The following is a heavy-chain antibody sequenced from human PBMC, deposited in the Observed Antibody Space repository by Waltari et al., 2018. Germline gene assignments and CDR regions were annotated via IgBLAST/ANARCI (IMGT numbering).Heavy chain of an antibody. D-gene: IGHD6-19*01. CDR3: ASVIAVAYEYYFDY. CDR2: IYYSGST. CDR1: GGSISSYY. J-gene: IGHJ4*02. Sequence: QVQLQESGPGLVKPSETLSLTCTVSGGSISSYYWSWIRQPPGKGLEWIGYIYYSGSTNYNPSLKSRVTISVDTSKNQFSLKLSSVTAADTAVYYCASVIAVAYEYYFDYWGQGTLVTVSS. V-gene: IGHV4-59*01.